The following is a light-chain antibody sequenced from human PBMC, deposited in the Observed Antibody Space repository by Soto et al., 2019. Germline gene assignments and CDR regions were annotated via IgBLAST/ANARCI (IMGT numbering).Light chain of an antibody. CDR1: SSDVGNYNR. Sequence: QSALTQPPSVSGSPGQSGTISCTGTSSDVGNYNRVSWYQQPPGTAPRLMIYDVSNRPSGVPDRFSGSKSGNTASLTISGLQADYEADYYCSSYTTSSTYVFGTGTKLTVL. J-gene: IGLJ1*01. CDR3: SSYTTSSTYV. CDR2: DVS. V-gene: IGLV2-18*02.